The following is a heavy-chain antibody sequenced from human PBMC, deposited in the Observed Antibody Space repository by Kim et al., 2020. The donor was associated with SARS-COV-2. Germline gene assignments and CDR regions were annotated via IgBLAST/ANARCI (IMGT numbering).Heavy chain of an antibody. V-gene: IGHV4-34*01. CDR1: GGSFSGYY. CDR2: INHSGST. D-gene: IGHD6-19*01. CDR3: ARRGRMLGYSSGWFNWFDP. J-gene: IGHJ5*02. Sequence: SETLSLTCAVYGGSFSGYYWSWIRQPPGKGLEWIGEINHSGSTNYNPSLKSRVTISVDTSKNQFSLKLSSVTAADTAVYYCARRGRMLGYSSGWFNWFDPWGQGTLVTVSS.